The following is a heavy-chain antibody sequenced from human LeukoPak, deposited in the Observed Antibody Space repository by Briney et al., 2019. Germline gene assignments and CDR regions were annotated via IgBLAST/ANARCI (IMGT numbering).Heavy chain of an antibody. CDR3: AGGYSYGFSDY. D-gene: IGHD5-18*01. CDR1: GFNFTNYA. CDR2: LSGRGSNT. V-gene: IGHV3-23*01. J-gene: IGHJ4*02. Sequence: GGSLRLSCAASGFNFTNYAMSWVRQAPAKGLEWVSALSGRGSNTYYADSVKGRFTISRDNSKNTLYLQMNSLRAEDTAVYYCAGGYSYGFSDYWGQGTLVTVSS.